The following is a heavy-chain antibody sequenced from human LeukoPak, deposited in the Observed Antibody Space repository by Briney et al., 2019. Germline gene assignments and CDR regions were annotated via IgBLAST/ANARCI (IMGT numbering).Heavy chain of an antibody. J-gene: IGHJ3*02. D-gene: IGHD1-26*01. CDR1: GYTFTGYY. V-gene: IGHV1-2*02. Sequence: ASVNVSCTASGYTFTGYYMHWVRQAPGQGLEWMGWINPNRGDTNYAQKFQGRVTMPRDTSISTAYMELSRVRSDDTAVYYCASRIVGATSAFDIWGQGTMVTVSS. CDR2: INPNRGDT. CDR3: ASRIVGATSAFDI.